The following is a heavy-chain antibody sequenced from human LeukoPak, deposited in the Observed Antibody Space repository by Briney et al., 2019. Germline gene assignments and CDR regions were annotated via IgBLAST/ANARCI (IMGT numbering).Heavy chain of an antibody. J-gene: IGHJ5*02. CDR3: ARASSGWYNWFDP. D-gene: IGHD6-19*01. CDR1: GFTFSSYS. Sequence: PGGSLRLSCVASGFTFSSYSVNWVRQAPGKGLEWVSYISSTGSTIYYADSVKGRFTISRDNAKNSLYLQMNSLRAEDTAVYYCARASSGWYNWFDPWGQGTLVTVSS. V-gene: IGHV3-48*04. CDR2: ISSTGSTI.